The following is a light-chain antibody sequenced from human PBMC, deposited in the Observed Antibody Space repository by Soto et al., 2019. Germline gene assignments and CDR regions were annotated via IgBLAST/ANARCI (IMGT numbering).Light chain of an antibody. J-gene: IGKJ1*01. CDR3: QQANTFPT. Sequence: EIQMTQKQSSVSASVGDRVTITCRASQDIRSWLAWYQQKPGKAPNLLIYAASTLRSGVPSRFSGSGSGTDFTLTISSLQAEDFAVYYCQQANTFPTFGQATLV. CDR1: QDIRSW. CDR2: AAS. V-gene: IGKV1-12*01.